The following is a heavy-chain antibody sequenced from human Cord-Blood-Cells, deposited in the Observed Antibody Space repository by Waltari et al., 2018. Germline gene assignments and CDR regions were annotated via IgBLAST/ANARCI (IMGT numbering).Heavy chain of an antibody. CDR2: INPNSGGT. Sequence: HVQLVQSGAEVKQPGASVKVSCKASAYTFTGYDMHWVGRAPGQGLEWMGWINPNSGGTNYAQKFQGRVTMTRDTSISTAYMELSRLRSDDTAVYYCARDSGIAAALFDYWGQGTLVTVSS. V-gene: IGHV1-2*02. J-gene: IGHJ4*02. CDR3: ARDSGIAAALFDY. D-gene: IGHD6-13*01. CDR1: AYTFTGYD.